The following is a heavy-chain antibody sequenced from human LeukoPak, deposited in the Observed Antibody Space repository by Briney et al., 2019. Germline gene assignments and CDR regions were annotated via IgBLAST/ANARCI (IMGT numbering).Heavy chain of an antibody. J-gene: IGHJ3*02. CDR2: IKSKTDGGTT. D-gene: IGHD6-13*01. CDR1: GFTFSNAW. CDR3: TTELDEQQLVRRDAFDI. Sequence: GGSLRLSCAASGFTFSNAWMSWVRQAPGKGLEWVGRIKSKTDGGTTDYAAPVKGRFTISRDDSKNTLYLQMNSLKTEDTAVYYCTTELDEQQLVRRDAFDIWGQGTMVTVSS. V-gene: IGHV3-15*01.